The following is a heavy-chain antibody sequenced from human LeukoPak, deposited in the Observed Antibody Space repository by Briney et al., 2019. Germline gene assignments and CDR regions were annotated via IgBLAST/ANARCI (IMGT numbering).Heavy chain of an antibody. Sequence: GGSLRLSCAASGFTFSSYAMSWVRQAPGKGLEWVSAISGSGGSTYHADSVKGRFTISRDNSKNTLYLQMNSLRAEDTAVYYCAKEAYCSSTSCYYGPPDYWGQGTLVTVSS. D-gene: IGHD2-2*01. CDR3: AKEAYCSSTSCYYGPPDY. J-gene: IGHJ4*02. CDR1: GFTFSSYA. V-gene: IGHV3-23*01. CDR2: ISGSGGST.